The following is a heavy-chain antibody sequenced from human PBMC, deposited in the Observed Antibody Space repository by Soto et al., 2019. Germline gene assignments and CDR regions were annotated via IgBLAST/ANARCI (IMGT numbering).Heavy chain of an antibody. CDR2: IWYDGSNE. CDR1: GFTFSSYG. V-gene: IGHV3-33*01. J-gene: IGHJ4*02. CDR3: ARESITMVRGVDY. Sequence: PGGSLRLSCAASGFTFSSYGMHWVRQAPGKGLEWVAVIWYDGSNEYYADSVKGRFTISRDNSKNTLYLQMNSLRAEDTAVYYCARESITMVRGVDYWGQGTLVTVSS. D-gene: IGHD3-10*01.